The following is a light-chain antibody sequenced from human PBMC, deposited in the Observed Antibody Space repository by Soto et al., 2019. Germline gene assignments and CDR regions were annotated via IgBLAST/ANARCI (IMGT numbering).Light chain of an antibody. V-gene: IGLV2-8*01. CDR3: SSYAGSNIFL. CDR1: SSDVGNYNY. J-gene: IGLJ2*01. Sequence: QSALTQPPSASGSPGQSVTISCTGTSSDVGNYNYVSWYQQHPGKAPTLMIYEVSKRPSGVPHRFSGSKSGNTASLTVSGLQAEDEADYYCSSYAGSNIFLFGGGTKLPS. CDR2: EVS.